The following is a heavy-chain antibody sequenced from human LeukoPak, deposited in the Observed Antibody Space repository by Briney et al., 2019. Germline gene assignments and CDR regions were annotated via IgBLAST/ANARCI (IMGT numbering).Heavy chain of an antibody. D-gene: IGHD1-26*01. CDR2: IYHSGST. CDR1: GGSISSSNW. V-gene: IGHV4-4*02. J-gene: IGHJ3*02. Sequence: SGTLSLTCAVSGGSISSSNWWSWVRQPPGEGLEWIGEIYHSGSTNYNPSLKSRVTISVDKSKNQFSLKLSSVTAADTAVYYCARVIQYSGSSHDAFDIWGQGTMVTVSS. CDR3: ARVIQYSGSSHDAFDI.